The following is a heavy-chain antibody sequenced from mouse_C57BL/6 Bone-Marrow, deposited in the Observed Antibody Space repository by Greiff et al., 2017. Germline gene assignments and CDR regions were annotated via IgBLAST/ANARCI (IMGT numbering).Heavy chain of an antibody. J-gene: IGHJ3*01. CDR3: ARRGGYYGWFAY. CDR1: GFTFSDYG. D-gene: IGHD2-3*01. V-gene: IGHV5-15*01. Sequence: EVKLVESGGGLVQPGGSLKRYCAASGFTFSDYGMAWVRQATRKGPEGVAFISNLAYSIYYADTVTGRFTISRDNAKNTLYLERSSLGSEDTAMYYCARRGGYYGWFAYWGQGTLVTVSA. CDR2: ISNLAYSI.